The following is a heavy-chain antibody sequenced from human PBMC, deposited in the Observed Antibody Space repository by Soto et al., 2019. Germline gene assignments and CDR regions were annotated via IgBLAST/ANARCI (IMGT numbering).Heavy chain of an antibody. Sequence: SLRLSCAASGFTFSSYEMNWVRQAPGKGLEWVSYISNSGSTIYYTDSVKGRFTISRDNSKNTLYLQMNSLRAEDTAVYYCAKGGYFDWYRFDYWGQGTLVTVSS. CDR2: ISNSGSTI. J-gene: IGHJ4*02. V-gene: IGHV3-48*03. CDR3: AKGGYFDWYRFDY. CDR1: GFTFSSYE. D-gene: IGHD3-9*01.